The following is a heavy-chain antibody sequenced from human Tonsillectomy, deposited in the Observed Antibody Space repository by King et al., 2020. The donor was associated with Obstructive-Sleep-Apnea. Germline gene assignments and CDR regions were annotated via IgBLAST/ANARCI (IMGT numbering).Heavy chain of an antibody. D-gene: IGHD3-9*01. Sequence: VQLVESGAEVKKPGASVKVSCKASGYTFTSYGISWVRQAPGQGLEWMGWISAYNGNTNYAQKLQGRVTMTTDTSTRTAYMELRSLRSDDTAVYYCARAYYDILTGLYGMDVWGQGTTVTVSS. CDR1: GYTFTSYG. CDR3: ARAYYDILTGLYGMDV. J-gene: IGHJ6*02. CDR2: ISAYNGNT. V-gene: IGHV1-18*01.